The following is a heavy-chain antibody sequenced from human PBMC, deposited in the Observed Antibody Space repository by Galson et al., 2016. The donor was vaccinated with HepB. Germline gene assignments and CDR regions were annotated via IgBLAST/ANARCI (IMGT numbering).Heavy chain of an antibody. J-gene: IGHJ4*02. CDR3: ARGFNTMRNPVDY. CDR2: INPNGGGT. CDR1: GYTFTNYY. D-gene: IGHD3-10*01. Sequence: SVKVSCKASGYTFTNYYIHWVRQAPGQGLEWMGIINPNGGGTSYAQKFQGRVTMTNDTSTSKVYMELSNLRSEDTAVYFCARGFNTMRNPVDYWGQGTLVAVSS. V-gene: IGHV1-46*03.